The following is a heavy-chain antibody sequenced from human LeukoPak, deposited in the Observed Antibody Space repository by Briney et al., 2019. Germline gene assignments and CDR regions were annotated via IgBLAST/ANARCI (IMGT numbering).Heavy chain of an antibody. V-gene: IGHV3-7*04. CDR2: IQQDGSEK. Sequence: PGESLRLSCAASGFTFSDYWMSWVRQAPGKGLEWVANIQQDGSEKNYVDSVKGRFTISRDNAKKSLFLQVSSLRGEDTAVYYCARDRGFSYGIDFWGQGTLVTVSS. D-gene: IGHD5-18*01. CDR1: GFTFSDYW. CDR3: ARDRGFSYGIDF. J-gene: IGHJ4*02.